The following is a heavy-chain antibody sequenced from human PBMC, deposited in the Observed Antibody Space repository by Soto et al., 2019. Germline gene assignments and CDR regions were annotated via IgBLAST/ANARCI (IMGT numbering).Heavy chain of an antibody. J-gene: IGHJ5*02. CDR1: GGSFSGYY. Sequence: QVQLQQWGAGLLKPSETLSLTCAVYGGSFSGYYWSWIRQPPGKGLEWIGEINHSGSTNYNPSLKSRVTISVDTSKNQFSLKLSSVTAADTAVYYCARRKGRGRTTANTSGVVDPWGQGTLVTVSS. CDR3: ARRKGRGRTTANTSGVVDP. CDR2: INHSGST. D-gene: IGHD4-17*01. V-gene: IGHV4-34*01.